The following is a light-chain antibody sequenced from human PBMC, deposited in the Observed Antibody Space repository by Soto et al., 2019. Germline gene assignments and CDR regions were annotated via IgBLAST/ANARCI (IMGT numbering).Light chain of an antibody. CDR1: SSDVGGYNY. J-gene: IGLJ3*02. CDR3: FSFTRSSTWV. Sequence: QSALTPPASVSGSPGQSITISCTGTSSDVGGYNYVSWSQQHPGKAPKLVIYEVSNRPSGVSNRFSGSKSGNTASLTISGLQAEDEADYYCFSFTRSSTWVFGGGTKLTVL. V-gene: IGLV2-14*01. CDR2: EVS.